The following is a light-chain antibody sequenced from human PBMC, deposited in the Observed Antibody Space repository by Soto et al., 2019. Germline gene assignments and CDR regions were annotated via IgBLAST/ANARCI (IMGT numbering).Light chain of an antibody. CDR1: QTISFS. CDR3: QQYHGYSLT. V-gene: IGKV1-5*01. Sequence: DIQMTQSPSTLSASVGDRVTITCRASQTISFSLAWYQXKPGKAXKXLIYDASTLQSGVPSRFSGSESGTEFILTISGLQPDDFATYYCQQYHGYSLTFGQGTKVDIK. CDR2: DAS. J-gene: IGKJ1*01.